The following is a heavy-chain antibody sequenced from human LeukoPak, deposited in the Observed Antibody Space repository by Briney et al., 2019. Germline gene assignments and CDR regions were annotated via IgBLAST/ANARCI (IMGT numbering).Heavy chain of an antibody. J-gene: IGHJ4*02. D-gene: IGHD5-18*01. CDR2: ISSNGGST. CDR1: GFTFSSYA. CDR3: ARGRYSYGYYFDY. Sequence: GGSLRLFCAASGFTFSSYAMHWVRQAPGKGLEYVSAISSNGGSTYYANSVKGRFTISRDNSKNTLYLQMGSLRAEDMAVYYCARGRYSYGYYFDYWGQGTLVTVSS. V-gene: IGHV3-64*01.